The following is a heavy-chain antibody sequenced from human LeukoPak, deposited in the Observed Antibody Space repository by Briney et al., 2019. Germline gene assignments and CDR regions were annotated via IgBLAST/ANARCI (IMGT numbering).Heavy chain of an antibody. D-gene: IGHD5-18*01. V-gene: IGHV4-59*08. CDR3: ARHAWIQPPYYFDY. Sequence: PSETLSLTCTVSGGSISSYYWSWIRQPPGKGLEWIGYIYYSGSTNYNPSLKSRVTISVDTSKNQFSLKLSSVTAADTAVYYCARHAWIQPPYYFDYWGQGTLVTVSS. CDR1: GGSISSYY. J-gene: IGHJ4*02. CDR2: IYYSGST.